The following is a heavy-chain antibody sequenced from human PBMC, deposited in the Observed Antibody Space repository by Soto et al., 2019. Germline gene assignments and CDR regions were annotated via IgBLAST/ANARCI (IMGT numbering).Heavy chain of an antibody. V-gene: IGHV7-4-1*01. J-gene: IGHJ4*02. D-gene: IGHD1-26*01. Sequence: QVQLVQSGAESMKPGASVKVSCKGSGYNFNSHSINWLRQAPGQRLEWMGWINPNTGNPTYDQGFTGRFVFSVDTSVSTVYLQIFSLKADDSAVYYCARDRASGSFDYWGQGTLVTVSS. CDR3: ARDRASGSFDY. CDR1: GYNFNSHS. CDR2: INPNTGNP.